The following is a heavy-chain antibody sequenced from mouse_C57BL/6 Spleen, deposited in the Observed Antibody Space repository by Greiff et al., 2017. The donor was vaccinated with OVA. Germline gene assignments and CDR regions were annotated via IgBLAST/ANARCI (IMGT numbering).Heavy chain of an antibody. D-gene: IGHD4-1*01. J-gene: IGHJ3*01. CDR3: ARGGNWDVSWFAY. V-gene: IGHV3-6*01. Sequence: DVKLVESGPGLVKPSQSLSLTCSVTGYSITSGYYWNWIRQFPGNKLEWMGYISYDGSNNYNPSLKNRISITRDTSKNQFFLKLNSVTTEDTATYYCARGGNWDVSWFAYWGQGTLVTVSA. CDR2: ISYDGSN. CDR1: GYSITSGYY.